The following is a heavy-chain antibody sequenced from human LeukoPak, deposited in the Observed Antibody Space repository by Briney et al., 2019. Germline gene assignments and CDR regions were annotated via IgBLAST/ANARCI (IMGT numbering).Heavy chain of an antibody. Sequence: GGSLRLSCATSGFTFSNYVMHWVRQAPGKGLKWVAVISFDGTKTYYADSVKGRFTISRDNSKSTVYLQMSSLRAEDTAVYYCAKVEVFYSTWYYFDYWGQGTLVAVSS. J-gene: IGHJ4*02. V-gene: IGHV3-30*18. CDR2: ISFDGTKT. D-gene: IGHD6-13*01. CDR1: GFTFSNYV. CDR3: AKVEVFYSTWYYFDY.